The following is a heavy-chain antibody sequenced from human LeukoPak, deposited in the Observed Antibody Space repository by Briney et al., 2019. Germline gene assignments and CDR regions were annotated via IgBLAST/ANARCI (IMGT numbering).Heavy chain of an antibody. CDR3: AELGITMIGGV. V-gene: IGHV3-48*04. Sequence: GGSLRLSCAASGFTFSNYWMHWVRQAPGKGLEWVSYISSSGSTIYYADSVKGRFTISRDNAKNSLYLQMNSLRAEDTAVYYCAELGITMIGGVWGKGATVTISS. CDR2: ISSSGSTI. CDR1: GFTFSNYW. D-gene: IGHD3-10*02. J-gene: IGHJ6*04.